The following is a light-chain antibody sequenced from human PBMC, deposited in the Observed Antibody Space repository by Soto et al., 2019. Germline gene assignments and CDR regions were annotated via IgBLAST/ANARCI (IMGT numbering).Light chain of an antibody. CDR3: HQRQRWPRT. V-gene: IGKV3-11*01. CDR2: EAS. Sequence: EILLTQSPSTLSASPGERATLSCRASQTVGFRLAWYQHKPGQAPRLLIYEASNRAAGVPGRFSGSGSGTDFTLTITRLEPEDFELYYCHQRQRWPRTFGQGTKVDIK. CDR1: QTVGFR. J-gene: IGKJ1*01.